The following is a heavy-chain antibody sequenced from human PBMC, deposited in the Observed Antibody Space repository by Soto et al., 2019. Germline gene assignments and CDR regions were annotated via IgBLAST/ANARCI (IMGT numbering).Heavy chain of an antibody. Sequence: GSLRLSCAASGFTFSSYGMHWVRQAPGKGLEWGAVISYDGSNKYYADSVKGRFTISRDNSKNTLYLQMNSLRAEDTAVYYCAKDWARGITMIRDIWGQGTMVTVSS. V-gene: IGHV3-30*18. J-gene: IGHJ3*02. CDR1: GFTFSSYG. CDR2: ISYDGSNK. D-gene: IGHD3-22*01. CDR3: AKDWARGITMIRDI.